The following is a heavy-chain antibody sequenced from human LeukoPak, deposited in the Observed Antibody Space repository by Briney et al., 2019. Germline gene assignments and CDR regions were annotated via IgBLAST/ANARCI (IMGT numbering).Heavy chain of an antibody. CDR1: GFTFSDHY. D-gene: IGHD2-2*01. Sequence: PGGSLRLSCAASGFTFSDHYMDWVRQAPGKGLEWVAVISYDGSNKYYADSVKGRLTISRDNFKNTLYLEMNSLRAEDTAVYYCAKDTSWGWSSDGFDIWGQGTMVTVPS. J-gene: IGHJ3*02. CDR2: ISYDGSNK. V-gene: IGHV3-30*18. CDR3: AKDTSWGWSSDGFDI.